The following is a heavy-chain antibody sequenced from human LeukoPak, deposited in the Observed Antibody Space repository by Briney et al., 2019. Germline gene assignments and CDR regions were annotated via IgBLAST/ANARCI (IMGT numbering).Heavy chain of an antibody. D-gene: IGHD6-19*01. CDR1: GYSFTNYG. CDR3: TRRTRDSGWYLLDP. Sequence: ASVKVSCKASGYSFTNYGISWVRQAPGQGLEWMGWINPNSGCTNYAQKFQGRVTLTRDASIGTAYMDLSRLTSDDTAVYYCTRRTRDSGWYLLDPWGQGTLVTVSS. CDR2: INPNSGCT. J-gene: IGHJ5*02. V-gene: IGHV1-2*02.